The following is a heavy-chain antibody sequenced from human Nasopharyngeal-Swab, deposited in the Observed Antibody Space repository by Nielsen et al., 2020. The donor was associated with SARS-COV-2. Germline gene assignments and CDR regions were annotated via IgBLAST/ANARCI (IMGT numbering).Heavy chain of an antibody. J-gene: IGHJ4*02. D-gene: IGHD3-3*01. V-gene: IGHV4-39*01. CDR2: IYYSGST. Sequence: SETLSLTCTVSGGSISSSSYYWGWIRQPPGKGLEWIGSIYYSGSTYYKSSLKSRVTISVDTSKKEFSLKLSSMIVADTAVYYCARLSWTTNDFWSGYYLGYFDYWGQGTLVTVSS. CDR1: GGSISSSSYY. CDR3: ARLSWTTNDFWSGYYLGYFDY.